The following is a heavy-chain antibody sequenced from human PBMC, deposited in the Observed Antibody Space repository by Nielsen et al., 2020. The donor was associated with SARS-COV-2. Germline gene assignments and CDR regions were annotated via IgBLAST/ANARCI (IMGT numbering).Heavy chain of an antibody. V-gene: IGHV3-23*01. D-gene: IGHD6-6*01. Sequence: GGSLRLSCAASGFTFSSYAMSWVRQAPGKGLEWVSAISGSGGSTYYADSVKGRFTISRDNSKNTLYLQMNSLRAEDTAVYYCARGDPRGIAARRGGAYYYYMDVWGKGTTVTVSS. CDR3: ARGDPRGIAARRGGAYYYYMDV. CDR1: GFTFSSYA. J-gene: IGHJ6*03. CDR2: ISGSGGST.